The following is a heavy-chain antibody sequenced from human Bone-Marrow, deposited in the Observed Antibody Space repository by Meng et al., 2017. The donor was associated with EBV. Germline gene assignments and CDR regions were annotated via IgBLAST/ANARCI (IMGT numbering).Heavy chain of an antibody. J-gene: IGHJ2*01. Sequence: QLQLQESGPGLVKPSETVSLTCTVSGGSMSNTNDYWGWIRQPPGRGLEWIGSTYFSGNTYYNASLGSRVTMALDTSKSQLSLKLNSVTAADTAVYFCARDRQWLFDLRGHGTLGTVS. CDR3: ARDRQWLFDL. CDR1: GGSMSNTNDY. V-gene: IGHV4-39*07. CDR2: TYFSGNT. D-gene: IGHD3-22*01.